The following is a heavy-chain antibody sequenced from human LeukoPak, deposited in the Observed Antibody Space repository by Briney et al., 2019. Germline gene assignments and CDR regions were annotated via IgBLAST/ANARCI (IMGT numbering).Heavy chain of an antibody. CDR1: GFTFSIYA. CDR3: AKDRPNYYGSNGHYYRRDGDY. CDR2: ITSSGDGT. Sequence: GGSLRLSCAASGFTFSIYAMSWVRQAPGKGLQWVSSITSSGDGTYYADSVKGRFTISRDNSENMLYLQMNSLRVEDTAVYFCAKDRPNYYGSNGHYYRRDGDYWGQGTLVTVSP. J-gene: IGHJ4*02. D-gene: IGHD3-22*01. V-gene: IGHV3-23*01.